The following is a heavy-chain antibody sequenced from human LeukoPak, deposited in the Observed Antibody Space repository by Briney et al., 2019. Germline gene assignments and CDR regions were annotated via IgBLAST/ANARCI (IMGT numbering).Heavy chain of an antibody. V-gene: IGHV1-46*01. CDR2: INPSGDST. CDR1: GYTFTSYY. Sequence: ASVKVSCKASGYTFTSYYIHWVRQAPGQGLEWMGIINPSGDSTSYAQKFQGRVTMTRDTSTNTVYMELSSLRSEDTAVYYCARSDTAMVSSYWGQGTLVTVSS. CDR3: ARSDTAMVSSY. D-gene: IGHD5-18*01. J-gene: IGHJ4*02.